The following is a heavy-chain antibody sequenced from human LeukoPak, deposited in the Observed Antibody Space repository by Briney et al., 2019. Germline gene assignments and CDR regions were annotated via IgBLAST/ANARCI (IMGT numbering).Heavy chain of an antibody. CDR3: VRDPYEAY. J-gene: IGHJ4*02. V-gene: IGHV3-33*01. Sequence: PGTSLRLSCAASGFTFSSYGMHWVRQAPGKGLEWVAVIWYDGGNKLYGDPVKGRFTISRDNSKNTVYLQMNSLRVEDTAVYYCVRDPYEAYWGQGTLVTVSS. D-gene: IGHD5-12*01. CDR1: GFTFSSYG. CDR2: IWYDGGNK.